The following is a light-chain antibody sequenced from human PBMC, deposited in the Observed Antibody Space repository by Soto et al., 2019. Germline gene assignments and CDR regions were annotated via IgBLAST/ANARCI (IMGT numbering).Light chain of an antibody. J-gene: IGKJ1*01. CDR2: GAS. V-gene: IGKV3-20*01. Sequence: EIVLTQSPGTLSLSPGERATLSCRASQSVSSSYLAWYQQKPGQAPRLLIYGASSRATGIPDRFSGSGSGTDFTLPITSLEPEVFEWNYCQSYGISPQPSGNGPKGEIK. CDR3: QSYGISPQP. CDR1: QSVSSSY.